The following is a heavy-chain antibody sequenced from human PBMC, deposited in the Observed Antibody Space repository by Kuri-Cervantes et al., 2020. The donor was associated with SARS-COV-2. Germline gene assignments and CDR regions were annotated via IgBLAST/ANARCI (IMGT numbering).Heavy chain of an antibody. CDR3: ARVGIVVVVAAIPDWFDP. J-gene: IGHJ5*02. Sequence: ASVKVSCKASGYTFTSYGISWVRQAPGQGLEWMGWISASNGNTNYAQKLQGRVTMTTDTSTSTAYMELRSLRSDDTAVYYCARVGIVVVVAAIPDWFDPWGQGTLVTVSS. CDR2: ISASNGNT. CDR1: GYTFTSYG. V-gene: IGHV1-18*01. D-gene: IGHD2-15*01.